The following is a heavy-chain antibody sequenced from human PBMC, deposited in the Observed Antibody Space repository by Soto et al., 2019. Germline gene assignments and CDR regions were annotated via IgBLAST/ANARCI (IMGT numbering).Heavy chain of an antibody. D-gene: IGHD2-2*01. J-gene: IGHJ6*02. CDR1: GYTFTSYG. V-gene: IGHV1-18*01. CDR3: AREGLVLVPTTVNSDYYYYAMDV. Sequence: EASVKVSCKASGYTFTSYGISWVRQAPGQGLEWMGWINPYNGNTKYAQKLQGRVTITADESTNTAYMELSSLRSEDTAVYYCAREGLVLVPTTVNSDYYYYAMDVWGQGTTVTVSS. CDR2: INPYNGNT.